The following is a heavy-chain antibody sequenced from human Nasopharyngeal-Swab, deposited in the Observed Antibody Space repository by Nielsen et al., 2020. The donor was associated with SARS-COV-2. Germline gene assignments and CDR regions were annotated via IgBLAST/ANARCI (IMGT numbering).Heavy chain of an antibody. CDR2: ITSTGAYI. V-gene: IGHV3-21*01. J-gene: IGHJ4*02. Sequence: VREAPGKGLEWVSSITSTGAYIYYGGSVKGRFTISRDNARKSLYIQMNSLRAEDTAVYYCARESGGWQPYFDSWGQGTLVTVSS. CDR3: ARESGGWQPYFDS. D-gene: IGHD6-19*01.